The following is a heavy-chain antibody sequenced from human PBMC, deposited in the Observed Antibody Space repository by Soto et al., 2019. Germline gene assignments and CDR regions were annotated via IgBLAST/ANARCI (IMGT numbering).Heavy chain of an antibody. Sequence: LRLSCAASGFTFSSYAMSWVRQAPGKGLEWVSAISGSGGSTYYADSVKGRFTISRDNSKNTLYLQMNSLRAEDTAVYYCAKAGIAVVLFDYWGQGTLVTVSS. V-gene: IGHV3-23*01. CDR3: AKAGIAVVLFDY. CDR2: ISGSGGST. D-gene: IGHD6-19*01. J-gene: IGHJ4*02. CDR1: GFTFSSYA.